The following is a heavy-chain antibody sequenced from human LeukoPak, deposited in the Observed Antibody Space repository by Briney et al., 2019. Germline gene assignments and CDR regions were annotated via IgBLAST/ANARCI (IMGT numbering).Heavy chain of an antibody. J-gene: IGHJ4*02. CDR3: ASAYTYVRLGDH. CDR2: TNLHGTTV. CDR1: GLSFSNYW. V-gene: IGHV3-74*01. Sequence: GGSLRLSCAVSGLSFSNYWMHWVRQAPGKGLVWVARTNLHGTTVDYADSVKGRFTVSRDNAKNTLFLQMNSLRAEDTAVYYCASAYTYVRLGDHWGQGTLVTVSS. D-gene: IGHD3-16*01.